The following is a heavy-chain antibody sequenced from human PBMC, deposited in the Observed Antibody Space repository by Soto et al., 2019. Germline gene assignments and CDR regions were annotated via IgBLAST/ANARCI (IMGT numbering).Heavy chain of an antibody. D-gene: IGHD2-21*01. CDR1: GGSFSGYY. V-gene: IGHV4-34*01. J-gene: IGHJ6*03. CDR3: ARQKHDGRIRYDYYYDMDV. CDR2: INHSGST. Sequence: QVQLQQWGAGLLKPSETLSLTCAVYGGSFSGYYWSWIRQPPGKGLEWIGEINHSGSTNYNPSLKSRVTISGDTSKDQFSLKLSSVTAADTAVYDCARQKHDGRIRYDYYYDMDVWGKGTTVTVSS.